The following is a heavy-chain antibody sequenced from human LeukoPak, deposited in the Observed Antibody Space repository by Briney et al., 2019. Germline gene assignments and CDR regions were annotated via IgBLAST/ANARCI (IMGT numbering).Heavy chain of an antibody. CDR2: IYHSGST. D-gene: IGHD1-26*01. CDR1: GGSFSGYF. CDR3: ARGGVGATRAEYFEH. J-gene: IGHJ1*01. Sequence: PSETLSLTCAVSGGSFSGYFWIWIRQPPGKGLEWIGDIYHSGSTNYNPSLKSRVPISVDTSKNQFSLKLSSVTAADTAVYYCARGGVGATRAEYFEHWGQGTLVTVSS. V-gene: IGHV4-34*01.